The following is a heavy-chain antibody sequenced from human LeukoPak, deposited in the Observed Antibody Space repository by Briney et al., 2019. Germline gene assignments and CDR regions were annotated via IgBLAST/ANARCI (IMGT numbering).Heavy chain of an antibody. CDR3: ATGTYAGRAHLDY. CDR2: VYCTGIT. J-gene: IGHJ4*02. D-gene: IGHD3-10*01. V-gene: IGHV4-59*01. CDR1: GGSISSKY. Sequence: SETLSLICTVSGGSISSKYWSWIRQPPGKGLEWIGCVYCTGITNYNPSLKGRVSISIDKLNNNFSLKLTSVTAADTAVYYCATGTYAGRAHLDYWCQGSLVAVSS.